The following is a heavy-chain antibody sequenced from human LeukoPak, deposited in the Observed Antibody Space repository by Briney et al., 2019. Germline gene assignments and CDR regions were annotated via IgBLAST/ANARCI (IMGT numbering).Heavy chain of an antibody. J-gene: IGHJ4*02. CDR3: ARDMIMGGPPDYLDY. CDR1: GFIFSRQP. D-gene: IGHD3-22*01. CDR2: IGDEGIHK. Sequence: PGRSLRLSCTTSGFIFSRQPMHWVRQAPGKGLEWVAVIGDEGIHKYYADSVKGRFTISRDDSKNILYLQMDGLRAEDTGVYYCARDMIMGGPPDYLDYWGQGTLVTVSS. V-gene: IGHV3-30*04.